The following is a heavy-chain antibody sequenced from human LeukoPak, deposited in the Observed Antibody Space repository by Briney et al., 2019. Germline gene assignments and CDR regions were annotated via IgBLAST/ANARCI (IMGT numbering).Heavy chain of an antibody. CDR2: INWNGGRT. CDR3: ARDLASSDV. CDR1: GFTYDDYG. D-gene: IGHD3-16*01. V-gene: IGHV3-20*04. Sequence: GGSLRLSCAASGFTYDDYGMRWVRQAPGKGLEWVSGINWNGGRTGCADSVKGRFTISRDNAKNSLYLQMNSLTAEDTVLYYCARDLASSDVWGEGTTVTVSS. J-gene: IGHJ6*04.